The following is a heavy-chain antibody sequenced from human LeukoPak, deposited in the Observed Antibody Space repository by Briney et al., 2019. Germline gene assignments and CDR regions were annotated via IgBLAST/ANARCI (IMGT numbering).Heavy chain of an antibody. J-gene: IGHJ4*02. CDR3: ARDGEYYDSSGSYFDY. D-gene: IGHD3-22*01. CDR1: GYTFTTYY. V-gene: IGHV1-46*01. CDR2: LNPSSGST. Sequence: ASVKVSCKASGYTFTTYYMHWVRQAPGQGLEWMGILNPSSGSTSYAQKFQGRVTMTRDTSSSTFYIELRSLQSEDTAVYYCARDGEYYDSSGSYFDYWGQGTLVTVSS.